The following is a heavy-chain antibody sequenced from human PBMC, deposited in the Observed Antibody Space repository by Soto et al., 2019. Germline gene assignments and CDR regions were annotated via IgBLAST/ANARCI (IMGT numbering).Heavy chain of an antibody. Sequence: PSETLSLTCAVSGGSISSGGYSWSWIRQPPGKGLEWIGYIYHSGSTYYNPSLKSRVTISVDTSKNQFSLKLTSVTAADMAMYYCARPKTIGAAAGKGWFDPWGQGTLVTVS. J-gene: IGHJ5*02. D-gene: IGHD6-13*01. CDR3: ARPKTIGAAAGKGWFDP. V-gene: IGHV4-30-2*03. CDR2: IYHSGST. CDR1: GGSISSGGYS.